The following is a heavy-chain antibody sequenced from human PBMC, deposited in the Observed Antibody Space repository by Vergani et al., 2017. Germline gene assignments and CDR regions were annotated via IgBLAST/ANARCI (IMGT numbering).Heavy chain of an antibody. D-gene: IGHD3-22*01. CDR2: ISGSGGFT. CDR3: AKDDVPGYYDSSGSCDY. J-gene: IGHJ4*02. V-gene: IGHV3-23*01. Sequence: EVQLLESGGNLVQPGGSLRLSCAASGFTFTNFAMTWFRKAPGEGLKGVSGISGSGGFTYYAESVKGRFTLTRDNSKNTIFLQMNNLRAEDTAVYYCAKDDVPGYYDSSGSCDYWGQGNLVTVSS. CDR1: GFTFTNFA.